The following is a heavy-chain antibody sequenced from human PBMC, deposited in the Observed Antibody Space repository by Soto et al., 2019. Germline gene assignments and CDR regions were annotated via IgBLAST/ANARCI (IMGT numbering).Heavy chain of an antibody. J-gene: IGHJ4*02. Sequence: QVQLQESGPGLVKPSQTLSLTCTVSGGSIRSGDSYWSWIRQPPGKGLEWIGFIYYSGSSFYNPSLKSRVTISVDASKNQFSLKLNSVTAADTAVYFCASHSPTHTGYVGRGTDYWGQGTLVTVSS. CDR1: GGSIRSGDSY. CDR2: IYYSGSS. CDR3: ASHSPTHTGYVGRGTDY. D-gene: IGHD5-12*01. V-gene: IGHV4-30-4*01.